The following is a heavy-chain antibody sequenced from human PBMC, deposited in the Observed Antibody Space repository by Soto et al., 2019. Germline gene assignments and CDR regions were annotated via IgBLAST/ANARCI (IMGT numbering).Heavy chain of an antibody. CDR1: GGSISSGGYY. D-gene: IGHD3-10*01. V-gene: IGHV4-31*03. Sequence: SETLSLTCTVSGGSISSGGYYWSWIRQHPGKGLEWIGYIYYSGSTYYNPSLKSRVTISVDTSKNQFSLKLSSVTAVDTAVYYCARDTYYYGSGSRALFDYWGQGTLVTVSS. CDR2: IYYSGST. CDR3: ARDTYYYGSGSRALFDY. J-gene: IGHJ4*02.